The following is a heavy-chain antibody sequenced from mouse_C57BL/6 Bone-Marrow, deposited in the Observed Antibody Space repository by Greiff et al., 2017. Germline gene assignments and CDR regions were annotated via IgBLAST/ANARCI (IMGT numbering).Heavy chain of an antibody. Sequence: VQLKQSGAELVRPGASVKLSCTASGFNIKDDYMHWVKQRPEQGLEWIGWIDPENGDTEYASKFQGKATITAATSSNTAYLQLSSLTSEDTAVYYCTPLYYYGSSYDYWGQGTTLTVSS. J-gene: IGHJ2*01. CDR2: IDPENGDT. V-gene: IGHV14-4*01. D-gene: IGHD1-1*01. CDR1: GFNIKDDY. CDR3: TPLYYYGSSYDY.